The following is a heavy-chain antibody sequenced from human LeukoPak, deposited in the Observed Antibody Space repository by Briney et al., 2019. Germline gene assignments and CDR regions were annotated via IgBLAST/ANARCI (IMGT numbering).Heavy chain of an antibody. CDR2: INPNSDGT. CDR3: ARPGVTNYFDY. V-gene: IGHV1-2*02. CDR1: GYTFTAYY. J-gene: IGHJ4*02. Sequence: ASVKVSCKASGYTFTAYYVHWVRQAPGQGLEWMGWINPNSDGTKIPQKFQGRVTLTRDTSTNTAYMELSGLRPDVTAVYYCARPGVTNYFDYWGQGTLVTVSS. D-gene: IGHD3-3*01.